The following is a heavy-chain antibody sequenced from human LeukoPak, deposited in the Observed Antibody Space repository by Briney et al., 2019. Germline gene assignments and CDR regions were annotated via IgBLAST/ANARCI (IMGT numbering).Heavy chain of an antibody. V-gene: IGHV4-34*01. D-gene: IGHD5-12*01. Sequence: PSETLSLTCAVYGGSFSGYYWSWIRQPPGKGLEWIGEINHSGSTNHNPSLKSRVTISVDTSKNQFSLKLSSVTAADTAVYYCARAYSGYDYWGQGTLVTVSS. J-gene: IGHJ4*02. CDR2: INHSGST. CDR3: ARAYSGYDY. CDR1: GGSFSGYY.